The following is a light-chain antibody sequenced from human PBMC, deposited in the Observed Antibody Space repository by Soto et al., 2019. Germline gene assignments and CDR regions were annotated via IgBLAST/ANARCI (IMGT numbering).Light chain of an antibody. V-gene: IGKV3-11*01. CDR3: QHRSNWPT. Sequence: EIVLTQSPATLSLSPGERATLSCRASQGVSSYLAWYQQKPGQAPRLLIYDASNRATGIPARFSGSGSGTDFTLTISRLEPEDFAIYYCQHRSNWPTFGQGTRLESK. CDR2: DAS. J-gene: IGKJ5*01. CDR1: QGVSSY.